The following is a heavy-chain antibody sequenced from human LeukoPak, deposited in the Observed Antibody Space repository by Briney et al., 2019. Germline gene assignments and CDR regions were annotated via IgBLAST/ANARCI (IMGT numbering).Heavy chain of an antibody. CDR3: AIDIVVVVAATRDYYYGMDV. D-gene: IGHD2-15*01. J-gene: IGHJ6*02. V-gene: IGHV6-1*01. Sequence: SQTLSLTCAISGDSVSTNSATWTWLRQSPSRGLEWLGRTYYRSKWYNDYAVSMKSRITINPDTSKNQFSLQLNSVTPEDTAVYYCAIDIVVVVAATRDYYYGMDVWGQGTTVTVSS. CDR2: TYYRSKWYN. CDR1: GDSVSTNSAT.